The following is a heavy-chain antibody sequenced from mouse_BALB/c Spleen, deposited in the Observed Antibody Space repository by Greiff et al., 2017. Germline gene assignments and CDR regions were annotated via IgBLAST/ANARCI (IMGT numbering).Heavy chain of an antibody. CDR3: ARHEGCFAD. CDR2: ISSGGSYT. V-gene: IGHV5-6*01. CDR1: GFIFSSYG. Sequence: EVKLVESGGDLVNPGGSLKPSCAASGFIFSSYGLSWVRQIPDKRLAWVATISSGGSYTYYPDSVKGRFTISRDNAKNTLYLQMSSRKSEDTAMYYCARHEGCFADWGQGSLVSVSA. J-gene: IGHJ3*01.